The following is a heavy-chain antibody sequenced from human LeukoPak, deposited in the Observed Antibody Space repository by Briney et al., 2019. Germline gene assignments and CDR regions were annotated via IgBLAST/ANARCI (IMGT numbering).Heavy chain of an antibody. Sequence: SETPSLTCAVYGGSFSGYYWSWIRQPPGTGLKWSGEINHSGSTNYIPSLKSRVTISVDTSKNQFSLKLSSVTAADTAVYYCARDAVVVPAAIEAAFDYWGQGTLVTVSS. CDR2: INHSGST. J-gene: IGHJ4*02. V-gene: IGHV4-34*01. CDR3: ARDAVVVPAAIEAAFDY. CDR1: GGSFSGYY. D-gene: IGHD2-2*01.